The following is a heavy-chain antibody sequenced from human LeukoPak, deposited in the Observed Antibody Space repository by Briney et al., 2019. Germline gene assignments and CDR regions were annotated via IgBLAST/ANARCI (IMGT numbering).Heavy chain of an antibody. CDR1: GGSISSSNW. CDR2: IYPYGST. V-gene: IGHV4-4*02. D-gene: IGHD6-19*01. Sequence: SETLSLTCAVSGGSISSSNWWSWVRQPPREGLEWVGGIYPYGSTNYNPSLKSQVTISVDTSKNQFSLKLSSVTAADTAVYYCAREVYSSGWHPGDYYYGMDVWGQGATVTVSS. J-gene: IGHJ6*02. CDR3: AREVYSSGWHPGDYYYGMDV.